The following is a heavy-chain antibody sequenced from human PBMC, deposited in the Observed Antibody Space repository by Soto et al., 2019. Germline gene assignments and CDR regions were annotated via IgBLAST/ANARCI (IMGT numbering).Heavy chain of an antibody. J-gene: IGHJ2*01. CDR1: GGSFSGYY. CDR2: INDRGSI. D-gene: IGHD3-9*01. CDR3: ARESHDILTGPPWVWYFDL. Sequence: QVQLQQWGAGPLRPLETLSLTCGVSGGSFSGYYWAWIRQSPGKGLEWIGEINDRGSINYNPSLKSRGSISVDTSKNHCSLNLRSVTAADTAVYYCARESHDILTGPPWVWYFDLWGRGTLVTVSS. V-gene: IGHV4-34*01.